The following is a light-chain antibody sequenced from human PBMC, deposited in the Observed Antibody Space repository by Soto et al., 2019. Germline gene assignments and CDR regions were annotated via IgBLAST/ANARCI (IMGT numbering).Light chain of an antibody. CDR2: VNS. V-gene: IGLV1-40*01. CDR3: QSYDSSLSGYVV. CDR1: SSNIGAGYD. Sequence: QSVLTQPPSVSGAPGQRVTMSCTGSSSNIGAGYDVHWYQQLPGTAPKLLIYVNSNRPSGVPDRFSGSKSGTSASLAITGLQAEDEADYYCQSYDSSLSGYVVFGGGTKLTVL. J-gene: IGLJ2*01.